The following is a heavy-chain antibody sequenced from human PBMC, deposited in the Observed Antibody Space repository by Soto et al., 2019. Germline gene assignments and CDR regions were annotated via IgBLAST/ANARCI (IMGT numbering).Heavy chain of an antibody. J-gene: IGHJ5*02. Sequence: SETLSLTCAVYGGSFSGYYWSWIRQPPGKGLEWIGEINHSGSTNYNPSLKSRVTISVDTSKNQFSLKLSSVTAADTAVYYCARVTFWSGSNWFDPWGQGTLVTGSS. D-gene: IGHD3-3*01. CDR2: INHSGST. CDR1: GGSFSGYY. CDR3: ARVTFWSGSNWFDP. V-gene: IGHV4-34*01.